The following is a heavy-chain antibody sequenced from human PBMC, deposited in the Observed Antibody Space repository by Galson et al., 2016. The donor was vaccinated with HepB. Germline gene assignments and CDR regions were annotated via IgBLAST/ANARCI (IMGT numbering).Heavy chain of an antibody. CDR2: IKTDGNR. CDR1: GNTSSIYS. J-gene: IGHJ4*02. V-gene: IGHV3-53*01. CDR3: ARDRPEGGMLDFDS. Sequence: SCKASGNTSSIYSMHWVRQAPGKRLEWVALIKTDGNRDYADSVRGRFSISRDNLENTVYLQMNTLKVEDTAIYFCARDRPEGGMLDFDSWGQGTQVTVS. D-gene: IGHD1-1*01.